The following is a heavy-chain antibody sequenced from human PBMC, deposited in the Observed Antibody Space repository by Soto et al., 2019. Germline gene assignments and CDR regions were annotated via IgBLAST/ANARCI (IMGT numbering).Heavy chain of an antibody. CDR1: GGSISSYY. D-gene: IGHD2-15*01. CDR2: IYYSGST. Sequence: QVQLQESGPGLVKPSETLSLTCTVSGGSISSYYWSWIRQPPGKGLEWIGYIYYSGSTNYNPSLKSRVTISVDTSKNQFSLKLSSVTAADTAVYYCARQVPPHPVVVAATPLNGAFDIWGQGTMVTVSS. V-gene: IGHV4-59*08. CDR3: ARQVPPHPVVVAATPLNGAFDI. J-gene: IGHJ3*02.